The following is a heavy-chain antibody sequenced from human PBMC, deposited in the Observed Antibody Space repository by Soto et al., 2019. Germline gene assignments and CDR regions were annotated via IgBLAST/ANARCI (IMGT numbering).Heavy chain of an antibody. CDR1: GGSISSSSYY. V-gene: IGHV4-39*01. CDR2: FYYSGST. J-gene: IGHJ6*03. CDR3: ARISVASRYMDV. Sequence: QLQLEESGPGLVNPSETLSLTCTASGGSISSSSYYWGWIRKSPGKGLEWIGSFYYSGSTYYSPSLKSRVTISGDTSKKQISLMLSSVTAADTAVYYCARISVASRYMDVWGKGSTVTVSS. D-gene: IGHD5-12*01.